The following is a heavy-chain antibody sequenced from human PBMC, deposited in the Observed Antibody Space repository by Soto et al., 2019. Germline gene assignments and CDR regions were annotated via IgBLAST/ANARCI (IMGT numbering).Heavy chain of an antibody. CDR3: ARGFLWFGDSNPYYFDY. D-gene: IGHD3-10*01. CDR1: GGSFSGYY. V-gene: IGHV4-34*01. CDR2: INHSGST. J-gene: IGHJ4*02. Sequence: QVQLQQWGAGLLKPSETLSLTCAVYGGSFSGYYWSWIRQPPGKGLEWIGEINHSGSTNYNPSLKSRVTISVDTSKNQFSLKLSSVTAADTAVYYCARGFLWFGDSNPYYFDYWGQGTLVTVFS.